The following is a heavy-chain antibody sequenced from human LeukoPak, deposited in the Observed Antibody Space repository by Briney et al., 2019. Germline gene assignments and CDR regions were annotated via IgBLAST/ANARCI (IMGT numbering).Heavy chain of an antibody. CDR2: IYYSGST. D-gene: IGHD1-26*01. CDR1: SGSISSGGYY. V-gene: IGHV4-31*03. Sequence: SQTLSLTCTVSSGSISSGGYYWSWIRQHLGKGLGWIGYIYYSGSTYYNPSLKSRVTISLDTPENQFSLKLSSVTAADTAVYYCARRPWDDAFDIWGQGTMVTVSS. CDR3: ARRPWDDAFDI. J-gene: IGHJ3*02.